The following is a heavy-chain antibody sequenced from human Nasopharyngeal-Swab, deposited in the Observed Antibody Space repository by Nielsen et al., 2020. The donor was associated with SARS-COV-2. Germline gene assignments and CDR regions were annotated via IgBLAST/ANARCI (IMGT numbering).Heavy chain of an antibody. CDR1: GDSVSNDRVA. V-gene: IGHV6-1*01. J-gene: IGHJ5*02. Sequence: SQTLSLTCAISGDSVSNDRVAWNWIRQSPSRGLEWLGRTYYRSEWYNDYAVSVKSRITIKPDPSTNQFSLQLNSVTPEDTALYHCARPLSRDSTWTTEANWFDPWGQGTLVTVS. CDR2: TYYRSEWYN. CDR3: ARPLSRDSTWTTEANWFDP. D-gene: IGHD6-13*01.